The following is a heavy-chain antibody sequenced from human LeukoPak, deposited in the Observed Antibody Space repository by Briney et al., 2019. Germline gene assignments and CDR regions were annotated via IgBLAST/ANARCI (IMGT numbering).Heavy chain of an antibody. Sequence: ETLSLTCTVSGGSISSSSYYWGWIRQPPGKGLEWVSSISSSSSYIYYADSVKVRFTISRDNAKNSLYLQMNSLRAEDTAVYYCARENYYGSGSFDYWGQGTLVTVSS. D-gene: IGHD3-10*01. J-gene: IGHJ4*02. CDR3: ARENYYGSGSFDY. CDR1: GGSISSSS. CDR2: ISSSSSYI. V-gene: IGHV3-21*01.